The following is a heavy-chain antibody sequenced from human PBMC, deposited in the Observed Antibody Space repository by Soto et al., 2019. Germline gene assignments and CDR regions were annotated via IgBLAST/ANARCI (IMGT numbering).Heavy chain of an antibody. CDR1: GFTFSSYS. Sequence: EVQLVESGGGLVKPGGSLRLSCVASGFTFSSYSVNWVRQAPGKGLEWVSSISSSSSYMYYADSVKGRFTISRDNAKNSLYHQMHSLRAEDTAVYYCASPYSNSNYYGMDVWGQGTTVTVSS. V-gene: IGHV3-21*01. CDR3: ASPYSNSNYYGMDV. D-gene: IGHD6-13*01. J-gene: IGHJ6*02. CDR2: ISSSSSYM.